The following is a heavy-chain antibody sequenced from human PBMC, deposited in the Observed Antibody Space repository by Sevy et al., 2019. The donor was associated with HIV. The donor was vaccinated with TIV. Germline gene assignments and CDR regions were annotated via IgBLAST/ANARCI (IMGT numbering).Heavy chain of an antibody. V-gene: IGHV3-49*03. D-gene: IGHD3-10*01. CDR3: TRAMYYHDSGSYYGMDV. Sequence: GGSLRLSCRASGFNVGDYVMNWFRQAPGKGLDWVGFIRRKAYGETREYAASVKGRVTISREDSKGIAYLQMHRLKTEDTGRYYCTRAMYYHDSGSYYGMDVWGQGTTVTVSS. CDR1: GFNVGDYV. J-gene: IGHJ6*02. CDR2: IRRKAYGETR.